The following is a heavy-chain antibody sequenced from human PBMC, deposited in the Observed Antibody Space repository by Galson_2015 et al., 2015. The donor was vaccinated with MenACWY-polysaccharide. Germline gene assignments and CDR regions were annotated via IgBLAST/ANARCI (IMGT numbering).Heavy chain of an antibody. CDR2: INWNSGAM. CDR1: GFTFDDYA. Sequence: SLRLSCAASGFTFDDYAMHWVRQAPGKGLEWVSDINWNSGAMGYADSVKGRFTISRDNAKNSLYLQMNSLRDEDTALYYCARHFDWVFDYRGQGTLVTVSS. V-gene: IGHV3-9*01. D-gene: IGHD3-9*01. CDR3: ARHFDWVFDY. J-gene: IGHJ4*02.